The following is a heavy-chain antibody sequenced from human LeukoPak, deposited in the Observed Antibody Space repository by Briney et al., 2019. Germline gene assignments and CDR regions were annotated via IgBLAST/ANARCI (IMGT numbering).Heavy chain of an antibody. CDR3: ARTLRNIGPNPYSNSGGYWFDP. Sequence: SVKVSCKASGGTFSSYAISWVRQAPGQGLEWMGRIIPILGIANYAQKFQGRVTITADKSTSTAYMELSSLRSEDTAVYYCARTLRNIGPNPYSNSGGYWFDPWGQGTLVTVSS. V-gene: IGHV1-69*04. D-gene: IGHD4-11*01. J-gene: IGHJ5*02. CDR2: IIPILGIA. CDR1: GGTFSSYA.